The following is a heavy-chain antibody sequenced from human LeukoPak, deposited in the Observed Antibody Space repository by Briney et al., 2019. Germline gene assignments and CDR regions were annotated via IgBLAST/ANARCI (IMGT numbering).Heavy chain of an antibody. CDR1: GGSISSSSYY. V-gene: IGHV4-39*01. D-gene: IGHD3-22*01. J-gene: IGHJ5*02. Sequence: SETLSLTCTVSGGSISSSSYYWGWIRQPPGKGLEWIGSIYYSGSTYYNPSLKSRVTISVDTSKNQFSLKLSSVTAADTAVYYCARHRERRLNYYDSSGYYFDPWGQGTLVTVSS. CDR3: ARHRERRLNYYDSSGYYFDP. CDR2: IYYSGST.